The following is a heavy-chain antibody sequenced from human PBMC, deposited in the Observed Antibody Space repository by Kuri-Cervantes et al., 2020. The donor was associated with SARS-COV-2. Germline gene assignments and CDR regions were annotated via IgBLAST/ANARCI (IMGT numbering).Heavy chain of an antibody. D-gene: IGHD2-21*01. V-gene: IGHV1-46*01. CDR3: ARSGDDYNLFDY. J-gene: IGHJ4*02. CDR1: GYIFTNYY. CDR2: INPSGGGT. Sequence: ASVKVSCKASGYIFTNYYIHWVRQAPGQGLEWMGIINPSGGGTRVAQKLQGSVTMTSDTSTSTVYTELRSLRSEDTAVYYCARSGDDYNLFDYWGQGTLVTVSS.